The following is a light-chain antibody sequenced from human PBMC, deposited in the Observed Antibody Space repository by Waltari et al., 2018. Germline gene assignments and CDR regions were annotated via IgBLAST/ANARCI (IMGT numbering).Light chain of an antibody. Sequence: DIVMTQSPDSLAVSLGERATINWKSSQSVLYSSNDKNYLAWYQQKPGQPPKLLIYWASTRESGVPDRFSGSGSGTDFTLTISSLQAEDVAVYYCQQYCSTPYTFGQGTKLEIK. CDR1: QSVLYSSNDKNY. CDR3: QQYCSTPYT. V-gene: IGKV4-1*01. CDR2: WAS. J-gene: IGKJ2*01.